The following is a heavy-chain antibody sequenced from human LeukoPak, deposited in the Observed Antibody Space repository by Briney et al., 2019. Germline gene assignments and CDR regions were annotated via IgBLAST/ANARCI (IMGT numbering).Heavy chain of an antibody. CDR2: IHNSGTT. CDR3: ARRYYYNLGSFPFDF. J-gene: IGHJ4*02. D-gene: IGHD3-10*01. CDR1: GGPFSGYF. V-gene: IGHV4-34*01. Sequence: SETLSLTCAVSGGPFSGYFWSWIRQSSGKGLEWIGEIHNSGTTNYNPSLNSRITISEDTSKNQFYLNLSSVTAADTAVYYCARRYYYNLGSFPFDFWGQGTLVTVSS.